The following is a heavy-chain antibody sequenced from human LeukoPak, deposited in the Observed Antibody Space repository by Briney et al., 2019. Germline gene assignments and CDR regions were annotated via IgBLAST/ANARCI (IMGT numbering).Heavy chain of an antibody. CDR3: ASDPDSSTWYSLGPFDY. CDR2: IIPILGIT. CDR1: GGTFSSYA. V-gene: IGHV1-69*04. Sequence: SVKVSCKTSGGTFSSYAISWVRQAPGQGLEWMGRIIPILGITNYAQKFQGRVTITADKSTSTAYMELSSLRSEDTAVYYCASDPDSSTWYSLGPFDYWGQGTLVTVSS. J-gene: IGHJ4*02. D-gene: IGHD6-13*01.